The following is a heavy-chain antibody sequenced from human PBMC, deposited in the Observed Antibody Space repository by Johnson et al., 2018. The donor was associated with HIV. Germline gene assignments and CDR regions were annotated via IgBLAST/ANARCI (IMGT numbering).Heavy chain of an antibody. CDR2: IYSGGST. CDR1: GFTVSSNY. Sequence: VQLVESGGGLIQPGGSLRLSCAASGFTVSSNYMSWVRQAQGKGLEWISVIYSGGSTYYADSVKGRFTISRDNAKNSLYLQVNSLRAEDTAVYSCARDDRIVGASMGAFDIWGQGTMVTVSS. J-gene: IGHJ3*02. V-gene: IGHV3-53*01. CDR3: ARDDRIVGASMGAFDI. D-gene: IGHD1-26*01.